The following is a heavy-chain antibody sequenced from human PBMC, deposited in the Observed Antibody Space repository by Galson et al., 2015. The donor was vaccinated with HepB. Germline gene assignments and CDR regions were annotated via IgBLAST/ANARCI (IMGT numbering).Heavy chain of an antibody. Sequence: ETLSLTCTVSGGSISSSSYYWGWVRQPPGKGVEWIGGIYYSGSTYDNPSLKSRVTISVDTSKNLFSLKLRSVTAADTAVYYCARHPGGSGSYYTYYYYYGMDVWGQGTPVTVSS. CDR2: IYYSGST. V-gene: IGHV4-39*01. CDR3: ARHPGGSGSYYTYYYYYGMDV. D-gene: IGHD3-10*01. J-gene: IGHJ6*02. CDR1: GGSISSSSYY.